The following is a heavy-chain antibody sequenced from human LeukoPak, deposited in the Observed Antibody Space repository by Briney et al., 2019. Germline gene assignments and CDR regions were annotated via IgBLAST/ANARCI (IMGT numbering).Heavy chain of an antibody. D-gene: IGHD3-22*01. CDR1: GYTFTSYG. CDR3: ARTSYYYDSSGYPDYYYMDV. J-gene: IGHJ6*03. CDR2: ISAYNGDT. V-gene: IGHV1-18*01. Sequence: ASVKVSCKASGYTFTSYGISWVRQAPGQGLEWMGWISAYNGDTNYAQKLQGRVTMTTDTSTSTAYMELSSLRSEDTAVYYCARTSYYYDSSGYPDYYYMDVWGKGTTVTISS.